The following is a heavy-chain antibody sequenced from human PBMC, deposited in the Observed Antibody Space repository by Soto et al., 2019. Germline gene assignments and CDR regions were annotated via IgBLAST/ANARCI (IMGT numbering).Heavy chain of an antibody. V-gene: IGHV1-18*04. J-gene: IGHJ6*02. CDR3: VRENWNYDYYYGMDV. D-gene: IGHD1-1*01. Sequence: ASVKVSCKASGYAFTCFGITWVRHAPGQGLEWMGWISAYNDNTNYAQKFQDRVTMTTDTSTSTAYMELRSLRSDDTAVYYCVRENWNYDYYYGMDVWGQGTTVTVSS. CDR1: GYAFTCFG. CDR2: ISAYNDNT.